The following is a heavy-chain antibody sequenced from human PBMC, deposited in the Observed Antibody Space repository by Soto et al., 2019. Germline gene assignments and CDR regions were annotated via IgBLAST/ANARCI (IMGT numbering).Heavy chain of an antibody. CDR2: ISWNGGSI. V-gene: IGHV3-9*01. D-gene: IGHD2-2*01. CDR3: AKDSAHRYATRPSYYCDGNDV. CDR1: GFTFDEYA. J-gene: IGHJ6*02. Sequence: PGGSLRLACAAYGFTFDEYAMHWARHAPKKGLEWVSGISWNGGSIGYADSVTGRFTISRGNAKNSLYLQMNSLRAEDTALYYCAKDSAHRYATRPSYYCDGNDVRDQGTKDTVS.